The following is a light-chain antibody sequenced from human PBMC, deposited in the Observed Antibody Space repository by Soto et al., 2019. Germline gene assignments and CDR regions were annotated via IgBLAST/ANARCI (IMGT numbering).Light chain of an antibody. V-gene: IGKV3-20*01. CDR1: QSVSSSY. J-gene: IGKJ3*01. CDR2: GAS. CDR3: QQYATFPFT. Sequence: EIVLTQSPGTLSLSPGERATLSCRTSQSVSSSYLAWYQQKPGQAPRLLIYGASSRATGIPDRFSGSGSGTDFTLTISRLEPEDFIVYFCQQYATFPFTFGPGTKVDIK.